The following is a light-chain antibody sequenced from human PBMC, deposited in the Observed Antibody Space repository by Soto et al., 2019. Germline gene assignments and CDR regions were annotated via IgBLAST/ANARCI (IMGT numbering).Light chain of an antibody. CDR3: CSYAGSFTHVV. CDR1: SSDVGAYNC. V-gene: IGLV2-11*01. J-gene: IGLJ2*01. CDR2: DVS. Sequence: QSALTQPRSVSGSPGQSVTISCTGTSSDVGAYNCVSWYQHHPGKAPKLMIYDVSKRPSGVPDRFSGSKSGNTASLTISGRQAEDEGDYYCCSYAGSFTHVVFGGGTKLTVL.